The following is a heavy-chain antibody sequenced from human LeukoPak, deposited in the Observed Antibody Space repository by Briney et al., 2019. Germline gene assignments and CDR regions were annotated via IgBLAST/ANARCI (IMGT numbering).Heavy chain of an antibody. CDR1: GFTFSNYA. CDR3: AKDVVVVVAATLDY. V-gene: IGHV3-23*01. CDR2: ISADGGRT. D-gene: IGHD2-15*01. Sequence: GGSLRLSCAASGFTFSNYAMSWVRQAPGKELEWVSTISADGGRTYYADSVKGRFTISRDNSKSTLYLQMNSLRAEDTAVYYFAKDVVVVVAATLDYWGQGTLVTVSA. J-gene: IGHJ4*02.